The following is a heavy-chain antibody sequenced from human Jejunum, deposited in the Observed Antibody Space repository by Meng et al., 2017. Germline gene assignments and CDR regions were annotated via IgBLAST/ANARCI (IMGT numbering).Heavy chain of an antibody. CDR1: GFTFGSYW. Sequence: GESLKISCAASGFTFGSYWMNWVRQAPGKGLEWVANINPDGTVMRTVDSVKGRFTVSRDNVKNSLYLQMNSLRVEDTAVYYWAGWESRNYWGQGTLVTVSS. J-gene: IGHJ4*02. CDR2: INPDGTVM. D-gene: IGHD6-19*01. CDR3: AGWESRNY. V-gene: IGHV3-7*01.